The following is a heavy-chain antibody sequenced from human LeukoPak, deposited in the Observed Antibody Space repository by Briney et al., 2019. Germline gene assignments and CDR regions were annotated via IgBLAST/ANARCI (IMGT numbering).Heavy chain of an antibody. D-gene: IGHD6-6*01. CDR1: GGSISSYY. Sequence: ASETLSLTCTVSGGSISSYYWSWIRQPPGKGLEWIGYIYYSGSTNYNPSLKSRATISVDTSKNQFSLKLSSVTAADTAVYYCASSKYSSSSPDYWGQGTLVTVSS. CDR3: ASSKYSSSSPDY. CDR2: IYYSGST. J-gene: IGHJ4*02. V-gene: IGHV4-59*01.